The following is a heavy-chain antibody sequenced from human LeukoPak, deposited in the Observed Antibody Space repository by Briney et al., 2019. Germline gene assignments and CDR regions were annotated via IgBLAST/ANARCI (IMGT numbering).Heavy chain of an antibody. CDR2: INHSGST. V-gene: IGHV4-34*01. CDR3: ASLTLVVPAAMDY. CDR1: GGSFSGYY. Sequence: PSETLPLTCAVYGGSFSGYYWSWIRQPPGKGLEWIGEINHSGSTNYNPSLKSRVTISVDTSKNQFSLKLSSVTAADTAVYYCASLTLVVPAAMDYWGQGTLVTVSS. D-gene: IGHD2-2*01. J-gene: IGHJ4*02.